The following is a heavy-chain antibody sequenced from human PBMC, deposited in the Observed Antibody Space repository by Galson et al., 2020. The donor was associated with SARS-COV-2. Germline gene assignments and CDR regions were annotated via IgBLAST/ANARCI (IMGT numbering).Heavy chain of an antibody. D-gene: IGHD3-3*01. J-gene: IGHJ6*02. Sequence: GGSLRLSCAASGFTFSSYWMHWVRQAPGKGLVWVSRINSDGSSTSYADSVKGRFTISRDNAKNTLYLQMNSLRAEDTAVYYCARSPYYDFWSGYYDYGMYVWGQGTTVTVSS. CDR1: GFTFSSYW. CDR2: INSDGSST. CDR3: ARSPYYDFWSGYYDYGMYV. V-gene: IGHV3-74*01.